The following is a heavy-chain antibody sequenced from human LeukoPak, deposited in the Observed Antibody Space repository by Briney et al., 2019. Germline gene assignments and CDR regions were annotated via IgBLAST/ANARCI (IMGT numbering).Heavy chain of an antibody. D-gene: IGHD6-13*01. CDR2: IWEDGSNI. CDR1: GFTFSTYG. CDR3: ARVGYNSGWYEY. V-gene: IGHV3-33*01. Sequence: GGSLRLSCAASGFTFSTYGMHWVRQAPGKGLEWVAGIWEDGSNIHYADSVKGRFTIPRDNSKNTLYLQMNSLRAEDTAVYYCARVGYNSGWYEYWGQGALSPSPQ. J-gene: IGHJ4*02.